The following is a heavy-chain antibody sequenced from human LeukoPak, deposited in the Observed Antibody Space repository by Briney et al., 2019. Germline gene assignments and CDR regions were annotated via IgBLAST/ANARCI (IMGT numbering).Heavy chain of an antibody. CDR3: ARGPRRAFDY. V-gene: IGHV1-2*02. CDR1: GYTFTECY. Sequence: ASVTVSRKASGYTFTECYVHWVRQAPGQGLEWMGWLNPDSGGTNYAQKSEGRVTFTRDTSISTAYMEVNNVTSDDTAFYYCARGPRRAFDYWGQGTLVTVS. J-gene: IGHJ4*02. CDR2: LNPDSGGT.